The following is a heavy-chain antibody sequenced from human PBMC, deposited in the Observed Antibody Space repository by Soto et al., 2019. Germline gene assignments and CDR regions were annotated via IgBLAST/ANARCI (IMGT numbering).Heavy chain of an antibody. CDR3: ARGSIRLPYDY. D-gene: IGHD2-21*01. V-gene: IGHV3-30-3*01. J-gene: IGHJ4*02. CDR2: ISYDGSNK. CDR1: GFTFSSYA. Sequence: GGSLRLSCAASGFTFSSYAMHWVRQAPGKGLEWVAVISYDGSNKYYADSVKGRFTISRDNSKNTLYLQMNSLRAEDTAVYYCARGSIRLPYDYSGQGTLVTVST.